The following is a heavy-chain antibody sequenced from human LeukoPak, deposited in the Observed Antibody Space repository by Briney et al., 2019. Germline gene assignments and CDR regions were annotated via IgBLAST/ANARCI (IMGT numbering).Heavy chain of an antibody. Sequence: KTGGSLRLSCAASGFTFSSYSMSWVRQAPGKGLEWVSSISTSSSYIYYADSVKGRFTISRDNAKNSLYLQMNSLRAEDTAVYYCAREGPLGELSSLDYWGQGTLVTVSS. CDR1: GFTFSSYS. J-gene: IGHJ4*02. V-gene: IGHV3-21*01. D-gene: IGHD3-16*02. CDR3: AREGPLGELSSLDY. CDR2: ISTSSSYI.